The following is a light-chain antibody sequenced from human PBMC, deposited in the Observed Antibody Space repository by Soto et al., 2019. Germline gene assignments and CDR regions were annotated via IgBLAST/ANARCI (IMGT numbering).Light chain of an antibody. CDR1: SSDVGGYNY. J-gene: IGLJ2*01. Sequence: QSALTQPASVSGSPGQSITISCTGTSSDVGGYNYVSWYQQHPGKAPKLMIYDVSNRPSGVSYRFSGSKSANTASLTISGLQAEDEADYYCSSYTGSSTYVVFGGGTKVTVL. CDR2: DVS. CDR3: SSYTGSSTYVV. V-gene: IGLV2-14*01.